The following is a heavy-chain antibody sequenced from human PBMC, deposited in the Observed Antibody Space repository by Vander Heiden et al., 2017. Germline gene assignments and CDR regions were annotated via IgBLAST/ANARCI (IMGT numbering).Heavy chain of an antibody. V-gene: IGHV3-23*01. J-gene: IGHJ4*02. CDR3: ARESLDVDLDY. D-gene: IGHD3-9*01. Sequence: DVQPLQSGGGLVQPGGSLKLPCAASGFVFRTFALSWVRQGPGKGLEWVATVSGNGRVTYYADSVRGRFTVSRDNSKDTVFLQMDSLRDGDTATYYCARESLDVDLDYWGQGALVTVSS. CDR2: VSGNGRVT. CDR1: GFVFRTFA.